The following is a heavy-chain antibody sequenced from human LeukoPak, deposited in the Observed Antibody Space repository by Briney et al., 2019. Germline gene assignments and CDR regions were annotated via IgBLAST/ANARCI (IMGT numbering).Heavy chain of an antibody. D-gene: IGHD6-13*01. CDR3: ARDGQQLAPYAMDV. Sequence: GGSLRLSCAASGFVFSNSWMGWVRQAPGKGLEWLAQIWYDGSNKYYVDSVKGRFTTSRDNSKNTVYLQMNSLRAEDTAVYFCARDGQQLAPYAMDVWGQGTTVTVSS. V-gene: IGHV3-33*08. J-gene: IGHJ6*02. CDR2: IWYDGSNK. CDR1: GFVFSNSW.